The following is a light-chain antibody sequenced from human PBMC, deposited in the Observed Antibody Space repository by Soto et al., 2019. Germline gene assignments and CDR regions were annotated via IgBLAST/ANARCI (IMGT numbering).Light chain of an antibody. CDR1: SSDVGGYNY. CDR2: EVS. CDR3: SSYTSSRAYV. Sequence: QSALTQPASVSGSPGQSITISCTGTSSDVGGYNYVSWYQQQSGKAPKLMIHEVSNRPSGVPNRFSGSKSGNTAPLTISGLQADDEADYYCSSYTSSRAYVFGIGTKLTVL. V-gene: IGLV2-14*01. J-gene: IGLJ1*01.